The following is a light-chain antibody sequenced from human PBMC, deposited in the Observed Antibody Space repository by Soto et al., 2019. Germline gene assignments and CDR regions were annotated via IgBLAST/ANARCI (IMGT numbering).Light chain of an antibody. CDR1: QGVGRS. CDR3: QQYYYWPLT. CDR2: SAS. V-gene: IGKV3-15*01. Sequence: EVLMTQSPATLSTSPREGATLSCRASQGVGRSVAWYQQTPGQSPRLLIYSASTRASGVPARFSGSGSGTEFTLTISSLQSEDFAVYSCQQYYYWPLTFGGGTKVDIK. J-gene: IGKJ4*01.